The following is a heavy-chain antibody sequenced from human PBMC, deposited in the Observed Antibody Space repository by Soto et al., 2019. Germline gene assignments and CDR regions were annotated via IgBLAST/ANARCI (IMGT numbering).Heavy chain of an antibody. CDR3: ARGEWFLRGYGMDV. CDR2: IYNGGSP. D-gene: IGHD3-3*01. Sequence: QVQLQESGPGLVKPSETLSLTCTVSGDSVSTAYWSWIRQPPGKRLEYIGFIYNGGSPNYNPSLESRVTISPDTSTNQFSLKLTSVTAADTAVYYCARGEWFLRGYGMDVWGRGTTVTVS. V-gene: IGHV4-59*02. CDR1: GDSVSTAY. J-gene: IGHJ6*02.